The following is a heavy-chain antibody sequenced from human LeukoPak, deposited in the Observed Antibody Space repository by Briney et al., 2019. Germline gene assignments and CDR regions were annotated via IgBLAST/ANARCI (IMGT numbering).Heavy chain of an antibody. CDR3: ARDRAVAGRALDY. CDR1: GFTFSSYA. D-gene: IGHD6-19*01. CDR2: ISYDGSNK. V-gene: IGHV3-30-3*01. Sequence: GGSLRLSWAASGFTFSSYAMHWVRQAPGKGLEWVAVISYDGSNKYYADSVKGRFTISRDNSKNTLYLQMNSLRAEDTAVYYCARDRAVAGRALDYWGQGTLVTVSS. J-gene: IGHJ4*02.